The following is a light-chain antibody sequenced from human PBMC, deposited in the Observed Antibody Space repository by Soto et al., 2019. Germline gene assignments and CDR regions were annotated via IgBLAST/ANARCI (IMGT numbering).Light chain of an antibody. J-gene: IGKJ4*01. CDR1: QNLLYSPNNKNY. CDR3: QQYYSIPLT. V-gene: IGKV4-1*01. Sequence: DVVMTQSPDSLAVSLGERATIDCKSSQNLLYSPNNKNYLAWFQHKPGQPPKLLIYWASSRESGVPDRFSGSGSGTDFTLTISSLQAEDVAVYYCQQYYSIPLTFGGGTRVEIK. CDR2: WAS.